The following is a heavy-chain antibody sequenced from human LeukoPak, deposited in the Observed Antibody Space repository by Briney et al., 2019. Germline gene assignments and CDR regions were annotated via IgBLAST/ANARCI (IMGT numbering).Heavy chain of an antibody. CDR1: GFTVSSNY. V-gene: IGHV3-53*01. CDR2: IYSGGGT. Sequence: PGGSLRLSCAASGFTVSSNYMTWVRQAPGKGLEWVSVIYSGGGTYYADSVKGRFTISRDNSKNTPYLQMNSLGAEDTAAYYCARAVTVVTAIHDWGQGTLVTVSS. CDR3: ARAVTVVTAIHD. D-gene: IGHD2-21*02. J-gene: IGHJ4*02.